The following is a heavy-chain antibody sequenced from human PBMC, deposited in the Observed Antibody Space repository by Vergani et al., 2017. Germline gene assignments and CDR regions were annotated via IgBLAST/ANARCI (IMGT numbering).Heavy chain of an antibody. CDR3: ARYDQHLRMMGSGSHEVYWYFDL. D-gene: IGHD1-26*01. CDR1: CGPISSYY. Sequence: QVQLQESGPGLVKPSETLSLTCTVSCGPISSYYWSWIRQPPGKGLEWGGYIYYSGSTNYNPSLKSRVTISVDTSKKQFSLKLSSVTAAETAVYYCARYDQHLRMMGSGSHEVYWYFDLWGRGSLVTV. V-gene: IGHV4-59*01. CDR2: IYYSGST. J-gene: IGHJ2*01.